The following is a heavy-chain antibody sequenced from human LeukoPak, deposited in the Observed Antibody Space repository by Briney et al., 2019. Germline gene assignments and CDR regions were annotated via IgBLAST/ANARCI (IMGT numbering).Heavy chain of an antibody. CDR3: AKDKLVVYASYYFDY. J-gene: IGHJ4*02. D-gene: IGHD2-8*02. V-gene: IGHV3-23*01. Sequence: GGSLRLSCAASGFTFSSYAMSWVRQAPGKGLEWVSAISGSGGSTYYADSVKGRFTISRDNSKNTLYLQMNSLRAEDTAVYYCAKDKLVVYASYYFDYWGQGTLVTVSS. CDR1: GFTFSSYA. CDR2: ISGSGGST.